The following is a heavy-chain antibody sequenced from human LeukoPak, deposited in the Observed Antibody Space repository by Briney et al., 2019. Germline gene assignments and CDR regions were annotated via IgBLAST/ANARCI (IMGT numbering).Heavy chain of an antibody. CDR3: VRGNQKYGDYVRD. V-gene: IGHV5-51*01. D-gene: IGHD4-17*01. CDR1: GYTFNKNY. J-gene: IGHJ4*02. Sequence: GESLQISCQVSGYTFNKNYIAWVRQVSGKGLDWMGIIYPGDSDTRYSPSFQGHVTISADESISTAFLQWSSVEATDSAMYYCVRGNQKYGDYVRDWGQGTLVTISS. CDR2: IYPGDSDT.